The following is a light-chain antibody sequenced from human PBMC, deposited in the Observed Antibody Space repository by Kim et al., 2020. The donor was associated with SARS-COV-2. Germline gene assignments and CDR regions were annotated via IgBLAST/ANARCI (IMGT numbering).Light chain of an antibody. CDR1: QDISSY. CDR3: QQYYSYPIT. Sequence: AIRVTQSPSSFSASTGDRVTITCRASQDISSYLAWYQQKPGKAPKLLIYAASILQSGVPSRFSGSGSGTDFTLTISCLQSEDFATYYCQQYYSYPITFGQGTRLEIK. V-gene: IGKV1-8*01. J-gene: IGKJ5*01. CDR2: AAS.